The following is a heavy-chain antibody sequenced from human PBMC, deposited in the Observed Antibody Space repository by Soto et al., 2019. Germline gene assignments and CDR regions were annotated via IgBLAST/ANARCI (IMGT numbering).Heavy chain of an antibody. J-gene: IGHJ6*02. CDR2: IYPGDSDT. D-gene: IGHD6-6*01. CDR1: GYSFTSYW. V-gene: IGHV5-51*01. Sequence: PGESLKISGKVSGYSFTSYWIGWVRQMPGKGLEWMGIIYPGDSDTRYSPSFQGQVTISADKSISTAYLQWSSLKASDTAMYYCARQISSSVDYYGMDVWGQGTTVTVSS. CDR3: ARQISSSVDYYGMDV.